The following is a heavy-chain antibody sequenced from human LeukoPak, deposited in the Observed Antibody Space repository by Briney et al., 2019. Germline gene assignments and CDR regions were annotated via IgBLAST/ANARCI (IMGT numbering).Heavy chain of an antibody. CDR2: IHDSGST. J-gene: IGHJ6*03. Sequence: PSETLSLTCAVSGDSISSGGYAWSWIRQTPGKGLEWIAYIHDSGSTYYNPSLKSRVTISVDTSKNQFSLKLSSVTAADTAVYYCARDQEDNWNPTPYYMDVWGKGTTVTVSS. D-gene: IGHD1-20*01. CDR1: GDSISSGGYA. CDR3: ARDQEDNWNPTPYYMDV. V-gene: IGHV4-30-4*07.